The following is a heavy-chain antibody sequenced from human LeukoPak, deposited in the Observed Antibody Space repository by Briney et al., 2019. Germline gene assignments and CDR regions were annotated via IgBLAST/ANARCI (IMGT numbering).Heavy chain of an antibody. CDR3: ARRAADDAFDI. CDR1: GGFINSYY. V-gene: IGHV4-59*08. J-gene: IGHJ3*02. Sequence: SETLSLTCTVSGGFINSYYWSWIRQPPGKGLEWIGYIYYSGSTNYNPSLTSRVTISVGRTKNQLSLKLRSVTAADTAVYYCARRAADDAFDIWGQGTMVTVSS. CDR2: IYYSGST.